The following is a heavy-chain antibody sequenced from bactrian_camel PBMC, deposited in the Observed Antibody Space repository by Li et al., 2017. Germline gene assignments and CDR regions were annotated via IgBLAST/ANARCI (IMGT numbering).Heavy chain of an antibody. Sequence: HVQLVESGGATVQPGGSLRLSCVASGFTSSSVYVAWFRQAPGKEREGVAAIDTTGSATYTYAVQGRFTISKDNDKNTLYLQMNNLKPEDTAMYYCAADIFVGVLRNSWRRLAPEDFAHWGQGTQVTVS. V-gene: IGHV3S53*01. CDR2: IDTTGSA. CDR3: AADIFVGVLRNSWRRLAPEDFAH. J-gene: IGHJ4*01. D-gene: IGHD1*01. CDR1: GFTSSSVY.